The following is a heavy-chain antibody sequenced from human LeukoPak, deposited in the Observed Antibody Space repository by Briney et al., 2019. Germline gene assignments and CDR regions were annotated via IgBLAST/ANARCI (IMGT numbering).Heavy chain of an antibody. CDR2: ISGSGTNT. V-gene: IGHV3-23*01. Sequence: GGSLRLSCAASGFSFSYFWMSWVRQAPGQGLEWVSSISGSGTNTYYAASVKGRFTISRDNSKNTLYLQMSSLRAEDTAIYYCGKGGLPDIVVVIAAPPAYWGQGTLVTVSS. CDR1: GFSFSYFW. D-gene: IGHD2-15*01. CDR3: GKGGLPDIVVVIAAPPAY. J-gene: IGHJ4*02.